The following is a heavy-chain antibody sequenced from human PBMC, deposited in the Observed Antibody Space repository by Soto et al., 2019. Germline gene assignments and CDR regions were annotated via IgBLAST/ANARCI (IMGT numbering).Heavy chain of an antibody. Sequence: ASVKVSCKASGHTFTSYGISWARQAPGQRLERMGWISAYNGNTNYAQKLQGRVTMTTDTSTSTAYMELRSLRSDDTAVYYCARSGILGCSPKRTPRRNQFDPWGQGTLVTVSS. J-gene: IGHJ5*02. V-gene: IGHV1-18*04. CDR3: ARSGILGCSPKRTPRRNQFDP. CDR2: ISAYNGNT. CDR1: GHTFTSYG. D-gene: IGHD2-21*02.